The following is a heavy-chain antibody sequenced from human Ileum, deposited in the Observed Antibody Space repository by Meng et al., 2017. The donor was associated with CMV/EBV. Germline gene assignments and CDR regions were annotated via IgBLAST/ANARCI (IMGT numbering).Heavy chain of an antibody. V-gene: IGHV1-69*05. J-gene: IGHJ4*02. CDR1: GTFHNYV. D-gene: IGHD3-22*01. CDR3: ARDPYYYDSSGDYLSF. CDR2: IIPISTTA. Sequence: GTFHNYVLSWVRQAPGQGLEWMGGIIPISTTANYARKFQGRLTITTDESTSTAYMELSSLRSEDTAVYYCARDPYYYDSSGDYLSFWGQGTLVTVSS.